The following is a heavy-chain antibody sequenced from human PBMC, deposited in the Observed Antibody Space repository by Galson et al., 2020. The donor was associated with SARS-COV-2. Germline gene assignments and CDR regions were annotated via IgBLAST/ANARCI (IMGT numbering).Heavy chain of an antibody. Sequence: GGSLRLSCAASGFTFSSYGMHWVRQAPGKGLEWVAVISYDGSNKYYADSVKGRFTISRDNSKNTLYLQMNSLRAEDTAVYYCAKDRKYYDILTGYASVRSGANYYYYGMDVWGQGTTVTVSS. CDR1: GFTFSSYG. D-gene: IGHD3-9*01. CDR3: AKDRKYYDILTGYASVRSGANYYYYGMDV. CDR2: ISYDGSNK. V-gene: IGHV3-30*18. J-gene: IGHJ6*02.